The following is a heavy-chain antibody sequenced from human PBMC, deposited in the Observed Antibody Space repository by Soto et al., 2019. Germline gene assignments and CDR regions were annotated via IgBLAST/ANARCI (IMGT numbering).Heavy chain of an antibody. D-gene: IGHD3-3*01. CDR2: ISWNSGSI. Sequence: EVQLVESGGGLVQPGRSLRLSCAASGFTFDDYAMHWVRQAPGKGLEWVSGISWNSGSIGYADCVKGRFTISRDNAKNSLYLQMNSLRAEDTALYYCAKDLTGGFGVVPAYWGQGTLVTVSS. J-gene: IGHJ4*02. CDR3: AKDLTGGFGVVPAY. V-gene: IGHV3-9*01. CDR1: GFTFDDYA.